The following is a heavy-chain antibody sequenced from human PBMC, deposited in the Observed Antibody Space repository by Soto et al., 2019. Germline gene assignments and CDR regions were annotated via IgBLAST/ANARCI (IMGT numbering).Heavy chain of an antibody. CDR1: GYTFTTSG. D-gene: IGHD1-7*01. CDR3: TRAGASDWNYVSTSS. V-gene: IGHV1-18*04. J-gene: IGHJ4*02. Sequence: QLVQSGAEVKKPGASVKVSCKASGYTFTTSGFNWVRQAPGQGLDWMGWISAKSGNTNYAQKLQGRVTMTTDTSTSTVYMELKSLISDDSAIYYCTRAGASDWNYVSTSSWGQGTLVTVSS. CDR2: ISAKSGNT.